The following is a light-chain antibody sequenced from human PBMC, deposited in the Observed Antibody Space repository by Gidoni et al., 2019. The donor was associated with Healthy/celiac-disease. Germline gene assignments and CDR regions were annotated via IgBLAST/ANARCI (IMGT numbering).Light chain of an antibody. Sequence: DIQMTQSPSTLSASVGDRVTITCRASQSICSWLAWYQQKPGKAPKLLIYKASTLESGVPSRFSGSGSGTEFTLTISSLQPDDFATYYCQQYNSYPYTFGQXAKLEIK. V-gene: IGKV1-5*03. CDR2: KAS. CDR1: QSICSW. CDR3: QQYNSYPYT. J-gene: IGKJ2*01.